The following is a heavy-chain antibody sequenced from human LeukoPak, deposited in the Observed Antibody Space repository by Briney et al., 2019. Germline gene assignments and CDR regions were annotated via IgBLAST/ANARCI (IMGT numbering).Heavy chain of an antibody. Sequence: GGSLRLSCAASGFTFSSYAISWVRQAPGKGLEWVSAISGSGGITYYADSVKGRFTISRDNSKNMMYLQMNSLRAEDTAVYYCARDSSGWSKNYWGQGTLVTVSS. CDR2: ISGSGGIT. V-gene: IGHV3-23*01. CDR3: ARDSSGWSKNY. CDR1: GFTFSSYA. D-gene: IGHD6-19*01. J-gene: IGHJ4*02.